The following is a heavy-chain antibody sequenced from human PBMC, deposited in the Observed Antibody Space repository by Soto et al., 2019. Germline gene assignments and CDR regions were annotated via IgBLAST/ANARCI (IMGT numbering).Heavy chain of an antibody. CDR1: GFSLSTSGVG. D-gene: IGHD3-9*01. Sequence: QITLKESGPTLVKPTQTLTLTCTFSGFSLSTSGVGVGWIRQPPGKALEWLALIYWDDDKRYSPSLKSRLTITKNTSNNQVVLTMDNVDPVDTATDYSERTYYDILTGYYTFDYWGQGTLVTASS. CDR2: IYWDDDK. V-gene: IGHV2-5*02. J-gene: IGHJ4*02. CDR3: ERTYYDILTGYYTFDY.